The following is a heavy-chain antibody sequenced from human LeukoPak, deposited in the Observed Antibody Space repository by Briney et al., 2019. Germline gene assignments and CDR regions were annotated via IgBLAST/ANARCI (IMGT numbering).Heavy chain of an antibody. Sequence: GGSLRLSCAASGFTFSSYEMNWVRQAPGKGLEWVSYISGTGYTIFYADSVKGRFTISRDNAKHSLYLQMNSLRAEDTALYYCARQMTTVTSFDYWGQGTLVTVSS. CDR3: ARQMTTVTSFDY. CDR2: ISGTGYTI. J-gene: IGHJ4*02. CDR1: GFTFSSYE. V-gene: IGHV3-48*03. D-gene: IGHD4-17*01.